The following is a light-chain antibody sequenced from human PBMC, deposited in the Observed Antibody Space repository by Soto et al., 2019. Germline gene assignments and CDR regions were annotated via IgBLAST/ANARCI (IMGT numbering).Light chain of an antibody. CDR3: SSYTSSSTGV. CDR2: DVS. CDR1: SSYVGGYNY. J-gene: IGLJ2*01. V-gene: IGLV2-14*01. Sequence: QSALTQPASVSGSPGQSITISCTGTSSYVGGYNYVSWYQQHPGKAPKLMIYDVSNRPSGVSNRFSGSKSGNTASLTISGLQAEDEADYYCSSYTSSSTGVFGGGTKVTVL.